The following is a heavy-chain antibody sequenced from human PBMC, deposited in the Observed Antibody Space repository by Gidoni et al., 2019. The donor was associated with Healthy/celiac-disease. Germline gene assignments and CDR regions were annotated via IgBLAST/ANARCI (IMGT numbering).Heavy chain of an antibody. CDR1: GLTFSSYG. J-gene: IGHJ6*02. CDR3: ARDPKYEEQGGGMDV. V-gene: IGHV3-33*01. Sequence: GLTFSSYGMHWVRQAPGKGLEWVAVIWYDGSNKYYADSVKGRFTISRDNSKNTVYLQMNSVRAEETAVDYCARDPKYEEQGGGMDVWGQGTTVTVSS. CDR2: IWYDGSNK. D-gene: IGHD1-26*01.